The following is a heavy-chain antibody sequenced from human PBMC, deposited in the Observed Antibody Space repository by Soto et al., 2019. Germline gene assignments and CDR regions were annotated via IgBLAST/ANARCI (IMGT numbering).Heavy chain of an antibody. V-gene: IGHV3-30*18. CDR2: ISYDGAKK. Sequence: GGSLRLSCAASGFTFNTYGMHWLRQAPGKGLEWAAVISYDGAKKYYEDSVKGRFTISRDNSKSTLYLHMNSLRPEDTALYYCAKGNFENYPLLDYWSQGTMVTVSS. D-gene: IGHD3-10*01. CDR1: GFTFNTYG. CDR3: AKGNFENYPLLDY. J-gene: IGHJ4*02.